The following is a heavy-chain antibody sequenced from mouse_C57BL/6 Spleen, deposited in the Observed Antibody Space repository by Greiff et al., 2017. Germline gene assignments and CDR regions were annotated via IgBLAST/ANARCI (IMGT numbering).Heavy chain of an antibody. V-gene: IGHV1-26*01. Sequence: EVQLQQSGPGLVKPGASVKISCKASGYTFTDYYMNWVKQSHGKSLEWIGDINPNNGGTSYNQKFKGKATLTVDKSSSTAYMELRSLTSEDSAVYYCARSATTVVFDYWGQGTTLTVSS. CDR1: GYTFTDYY. CDR2: INPNNGGT. J-gene: IGHJ2*01. D-gene: IGHD1-1*01. CDR3: ARSATTVVFDY.